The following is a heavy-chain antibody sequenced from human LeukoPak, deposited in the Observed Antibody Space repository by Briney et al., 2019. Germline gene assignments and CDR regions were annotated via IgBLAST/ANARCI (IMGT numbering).Heavy chain of an antibody. V-gene: IGHV3-64D*06. CDR2: ITSNGGST. CDR3: VKEVAAAVPEGRWFDP. J-gene: IGHJ5*02. Sequence: GSLRLSCSASGFTFSSYAMHWVRQAPGKGLEYVSAITSNGGSTYYADSVKGRFTISRDNSKNTLYRQMSSLRAEDTAVYYCVKEVAAAVPEGRWFDPWGQGTLVTVPS. CDR1: GFTFSSYA. D-gene: IGHD6-13*01.